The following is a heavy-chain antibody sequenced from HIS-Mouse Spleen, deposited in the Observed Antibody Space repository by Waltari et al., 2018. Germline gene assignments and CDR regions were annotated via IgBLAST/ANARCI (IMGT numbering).Heavy chain of an antibody. CDR1: GGSFSGYY. D-gene: IGHD6-6*01. J-gene: IGHJ6*02. Sequence: QVQLQQWGAGLLKPSETLSLTCAVYGGSFSGYYWCWIRQPPGKGLEWIGEINHSGSTNYNPSLKSRVTISVDTSKNQFSLKLSSVTAADTAVYYCARAQGIAARLSYYYYGMDVWGQGTTVTVSS. CDR3: ARAQGIAARLSYYYYGMDV. V-gene: IGHV4-34*01. CDR2: INHSGST.